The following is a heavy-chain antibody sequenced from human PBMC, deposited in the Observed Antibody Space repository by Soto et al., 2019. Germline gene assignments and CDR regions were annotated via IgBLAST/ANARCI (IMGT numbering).Heavy chain of an antibody. D-gene: IGHD2-15*01. CDR1: GGSVSSGNFF. CDR2: ISYTGDT. Sequence: SETLSLTCTVSGGSVSSGNFFWSWFRQPPGKGLEWVGLISYTGDTTYSPSLKSRVTVSLDTSKSHLSLRLTSVTAADTAMYYCARGLGWLPDYWGQGTLVTVSS. CDR3: ARGLGWLPDY. V-gene: IGHV4-61*03. J-gene: IGHJ4*02.